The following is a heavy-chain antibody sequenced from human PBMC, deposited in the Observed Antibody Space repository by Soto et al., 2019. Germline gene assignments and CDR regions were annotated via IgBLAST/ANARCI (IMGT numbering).Heavy chain of an antibody. Sequence: SGESLKISCKGSGYSFTSYWISWVRQMPGKGLEWMGRIDPSDSYTNYSPSFQGHVTISADKSISTAYLQWSSLKASDTAMYYCARPGNSSSWYGYNYYGLDVWGQGTTVTVSS. CDR1: GYSFTSYW. D-gene: IGHD6-13*01. V-gene: IGHV5-10-1*01. CDR2: IDPSDSYT. CDR3: ARPGNSSSWYGYNYYGLDV. J-gene: IGHJ6*02.